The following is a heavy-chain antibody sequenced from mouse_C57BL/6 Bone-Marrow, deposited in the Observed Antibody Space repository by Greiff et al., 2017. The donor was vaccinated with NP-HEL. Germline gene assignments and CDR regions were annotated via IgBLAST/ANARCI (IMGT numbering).Heavy chain of an antibody. J-gene: IGHJ3*01. CDR3: ARVLYGSRGGFAY. CDR1: GFTFSSYA. CDR2: ISDGGSYT. V-gene: IGHV5-4*01. D-gene: IGHD1-1*01. Sequence: EVQGVESGGGLVKPGGSLKLSCAASGFTFSSYAMSWVRQTPEKRLEWVATISDGGSYTYYPDNGKGGFTISRDNAKNNLYLQMSHLKSEDTAMYYCARVLYGSRGGFAYWGQGTLVTVSA.